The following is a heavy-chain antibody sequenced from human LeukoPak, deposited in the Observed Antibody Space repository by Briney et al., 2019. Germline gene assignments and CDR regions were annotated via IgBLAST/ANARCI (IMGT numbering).Heavy chain of an antibody. CDR3: ARDQKMPDDYDYGDYRRDY. V-gene: IGHV1-18*01. CDR2: ISAYNGNT. D-gene: IGHD4-17*01. CDR1: GYTFTSYG. J-gene: IGHJ4*02. Sequence: VASVKVSCKASGYTFTSYGISWVRQAPGQGLEWMGWISAYNGNTNYAQKLQGRVTMTTDTSTSTAYMELRSLRSDDTAVYYCARDQKMPDDYDYGDYRRDYWGQGTLVTVSS.